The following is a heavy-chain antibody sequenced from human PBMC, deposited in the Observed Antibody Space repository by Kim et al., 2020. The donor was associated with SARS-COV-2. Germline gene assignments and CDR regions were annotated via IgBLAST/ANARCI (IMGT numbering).Heavy chain of an antibody. D-gene: IGHD3-3*02. J-gene: IGHJ6*02. CDR1: GFTFNDHA. Sequence: GGSLRLSCIASGFTFNDHAMHWVRQAPGKGLEWVSGIMWNSDGIGYADSVKGRFTTSIDNAKNSLYLQMNSLRPEDTALYYCTKDVLAGGADVWGQGTA. V-gene: IGHV3-9*01. CDR3: TKDVLAGGADV. CDR2: IMWNSDGI.